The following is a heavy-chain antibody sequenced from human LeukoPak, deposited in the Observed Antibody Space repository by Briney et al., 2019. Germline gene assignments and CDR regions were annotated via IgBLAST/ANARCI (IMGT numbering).Heavy chain of an antibody. CDR2: ITWNGGYT. D-gene: IGHD3-22*01. V-gene: IGHV3-20*04. CDR1: GFIFDDYG. CDR3: AGTYYYDSSGFYPEFFQH. Sequence: GGSLRLSCAASGFIFDDYGMTWVRQAPGKGLEWVSGITWNGGYTGYADSVKGRFTISRGNAKNSLYLQMNSLRAEDTALYYCAGTYYYDSSGFYPEFFQHWGQGTLVIISS. J-gene: IGHJ1*01.